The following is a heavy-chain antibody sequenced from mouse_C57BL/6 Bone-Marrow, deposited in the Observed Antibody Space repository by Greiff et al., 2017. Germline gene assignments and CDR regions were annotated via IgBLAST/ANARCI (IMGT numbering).Heavy chain of an antibody. CDR1: GYTFTSYW. CDR2: IDPSDSYT. Sequence: QVQLQQPGAELVKPGASVKLSCKASGYTFTSYWMQWVKQRPGQGLEWIGEIDPSDSYTNYNQKFKGKATLTVDTSSSPAYMQLSSLTSGDSAVXYCAREGYYGSSYYWYFDVWGTGTTVTVSS. J-gene: IGHJ1*03. D-gene: IGHD1-1*01. CDR3: AREGYYGSSYYWYFDV. V-gene: IGHV1-50*01.